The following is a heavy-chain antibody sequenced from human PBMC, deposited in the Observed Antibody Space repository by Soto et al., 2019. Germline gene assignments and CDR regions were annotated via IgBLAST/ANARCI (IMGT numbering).Heavy chain of an antibody. CDR1: GFTFSSYA. CDR2: ISGSGGST. J-gene: IGHJ4*02. Sequence: GGSLRHSCAASGFTFSSYAMSWVRQAPGKGLEWVSAISGSGGSTYYADSVKGRFTISRDNSKNTLYLQMNSLRAEETAVYYCAKDVVPAATYYFDYWGQGTLVTVSS. D-gene: IGHD2-2*01. CDR3: AKDVVPAATYYFDY. V-gene: IGHV3-23*01.